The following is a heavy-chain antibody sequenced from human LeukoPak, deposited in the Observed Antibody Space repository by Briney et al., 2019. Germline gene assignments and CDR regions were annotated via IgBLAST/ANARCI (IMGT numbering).Heavy chain of an antibody. Sequence: SETLSLTCTVSGGSISGTTYYWGWIRQPPGKGLEWIGCIYFSGSTYYNPSLKSRVTLSVDTSKNQFSLRLTSVTAADTAVYHCARDYGGNSYYFDYWGQGTLVTVSS. CDR1: GGSISGTTYY. J-gene: IGHJ4*02. D-gene: IGHD4-23*01. CDR3: ARDYGGNSYYFDY. CDR2: IYFSGST. V-gene: IGHV4-39*02.